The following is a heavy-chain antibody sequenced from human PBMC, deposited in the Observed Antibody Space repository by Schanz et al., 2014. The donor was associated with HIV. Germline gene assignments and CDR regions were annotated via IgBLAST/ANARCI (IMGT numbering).Heavy chain of an antibody. CDR1: GFSFSDYH. V-gene: IGHV3-11*01. Sequence: QVQLVESGGGVVKPGGSLRLSCTASGFSFSDYHMSWIRQAPGKGLEWVSSLSGSGSNIYYADSVKGRFTISRDNGKNSLFLQMNSLRAEDTAVYYCARLRGFLWFGDHPYSFDYWGQGTLVTVSS. CDR2: LSGSGSNI. CDR3: ARLRGFLWFGDHPYSFDY. J-gene: IGHJ4*02. D-gene: IGHD3-10*01.